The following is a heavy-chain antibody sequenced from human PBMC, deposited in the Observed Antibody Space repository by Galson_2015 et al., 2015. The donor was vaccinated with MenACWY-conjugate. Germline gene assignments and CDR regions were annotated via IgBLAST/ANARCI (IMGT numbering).Heavy chain of an antibody. Sequence: SVKVSCKASGDSFNTYSFNWLRQASGQGPEWLGGIIPVFHTTDYAQRFQGRLTITADESTSTVYMELSSLRSDDTAIYYCARPGGDYEQRTFFDYWGQGTLVTVSS. CDR3: ARPGGDYEQRTFFDY. CDR1: GDSFNTYS. J-gene: IGHJ4*02. CDR2: IIPVFHTT. D-gene: IGHD4-17*01. V-gene: IGHV1-69*13.